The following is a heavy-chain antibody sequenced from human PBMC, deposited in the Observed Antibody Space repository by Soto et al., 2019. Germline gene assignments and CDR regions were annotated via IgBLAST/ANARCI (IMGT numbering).Heavy chain of an antibody. CDR2: ISGSGGTI. CDR3: ARETGLRSSGWSYNFDF. CDR1: GFTLSSYS. D-gene: IGHD6-19*01. J-gene: IGHJ4*02. V-gene: IGHV3-48*02. Sequence: EVQLVESGGGLVQPGGSLRLSCAASGFTLSSYSMHWVRQAPGKGLEWVSYISGSGGTIYYADSVKGRFTISRDNAKKSLSVQMNSLRDEDTAVYFCARETGLRSSGWSYNFDFWGQGTLVNVSS.